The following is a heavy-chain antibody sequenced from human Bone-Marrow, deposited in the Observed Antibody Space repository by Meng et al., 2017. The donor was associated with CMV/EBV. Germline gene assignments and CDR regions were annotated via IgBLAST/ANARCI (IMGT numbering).Heavy chain of an antibody. J-gene: IGHJ4*02. V-gene: IGHV3-33*06. CDR3: AKDLGLLLRVFDY. CDR1: GFTFSSYG. CDR2: IWYDGSNK. D-gene: IGHD3-16*01. Sequence: GESLKISCVASGFTFSSYGMHWVRQAPGKGLEWVAVIWYDGSNKYYADSVKGRFTISRDNSKNTLYLQMNSLRVEDTAVYYCAKDLGLLLRVFDYWGQGTLVTVSS.